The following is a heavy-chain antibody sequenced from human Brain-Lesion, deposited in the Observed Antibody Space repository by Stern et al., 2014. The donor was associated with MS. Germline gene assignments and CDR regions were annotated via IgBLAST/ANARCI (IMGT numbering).Heavy chain of an antibody. Sequence: QVQLEESGPGLVKPSETLSLTCTASGGSISSSTYYWAWLRQPPGQGLEWIGNIYYSGFTYYNPALQSLFTISVDTSKNQFPLQLSSVTAADTAIYYCARHDSVPRPSQLYSARDRGPGYFDYWGQGTLVTVSS. CDR1: GGSISSSTYY. V-gene: IGHV4-39*01. CDR2: IYYSGFT. D-gene: IGHD1-26*01. CDR3: ARHDSVPRPSQLYSARDRGPGYFDY. J-gene: IGHJ4*02.